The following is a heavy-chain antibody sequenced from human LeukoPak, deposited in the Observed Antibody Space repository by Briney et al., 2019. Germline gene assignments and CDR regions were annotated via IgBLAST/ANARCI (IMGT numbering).Heavy chain of an antibody. CDR2: ISAYNGNT. CDR1: GYTFTSYG. V-gene: IGHV1-18*01. D-gene: IGHD2-15*01. CDR3: ARDRHRYCSGGSCFQFDP. J-gene: IGHJ5*02. Sequence: ASVKVSCKASGYTFTSYGISWVRQAPGQGLEWMGWISAYNGNTNYAQKLQGRVTMTTDTSTSTAYMELRSLRSDDTAVYYCARDRHRYCSGGSCFQFDPWGQGTLVTVSS.